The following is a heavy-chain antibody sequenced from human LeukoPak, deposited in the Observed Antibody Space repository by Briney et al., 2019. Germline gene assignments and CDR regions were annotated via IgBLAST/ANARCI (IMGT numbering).Heavy chain of an antibody. D-gene: IGHD2-2*02. Sequence: ESGPTLVNPTQTLTLTCTFSGFSLSTSGVGVGWIRRPPGKALEWLALIYWDDDKRYSPSLKSRLTITKDTSKNQVVLTMTNMDPVDTATYYCAHLSNALIYTYYFDYWGQGTLVTVSS. J-gene: IGHJ4*02. CDR2: IYWDDDK. V-gene: IGHV2-5*02. CDR1: GFSLSTSGVG. CDR3: AHLSNALIYTYYFDY.